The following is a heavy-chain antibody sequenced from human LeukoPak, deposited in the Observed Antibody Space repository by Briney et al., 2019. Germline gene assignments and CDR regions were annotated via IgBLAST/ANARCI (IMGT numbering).Heavy chain of an antibody. Sequence: ASVKVSCKASGYTFTSYGISWVRQAPGQGVEWMGWISAYNGNTNYAQKLQGRVTMTTDTSTSTAYMELRSLRSDDTAVYYCASWFGRDFWSGYYTHSYYGMDVWGQGTTVTVSS. CDR2: ISAYNGNT. CDR3: ASWFGRDFWSGYYTHSYYGMDV. V-gene: IGHV1-18*01. D-gene: IGHD3-3*01. CDR1: GYTFTSYG. J-gene: IGHJ6*02.